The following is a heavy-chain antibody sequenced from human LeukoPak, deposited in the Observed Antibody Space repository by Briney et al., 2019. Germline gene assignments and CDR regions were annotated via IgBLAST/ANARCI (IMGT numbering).Heavy chain of an antibody. CDR3: ARDQQVGSTSCYSI. V-gene: IGHV3-7*01. CDR1: GFTFSSYW. D-gene: IGHD2-2*01. Sequence: GGSLRLSCAASGFTFSSYWMAWVRQAPGKGLEWVANIKQDGSVKYYVDSVKGRFTISRDNAKNSLYLQMSSLRAEDTAVYYCARDQQVGSTSCYSIWGQGTMVTVSS. J-gene: IGHJ3*02. CDR2: IKQDGSVK.